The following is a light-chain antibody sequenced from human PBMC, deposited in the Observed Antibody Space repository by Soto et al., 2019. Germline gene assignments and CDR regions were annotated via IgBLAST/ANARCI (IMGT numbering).Light chain of an antibody. Sequence: EVVLTQSPATMSLSPGERATLSCRASQSVSSYLAWYQQKPGLAPRLLIYDAFNRDTGIPARFSGSGSGTDFTLTISSLEPEDFAVYYCQQRSNWPPITFGQGKRLEIK. CDR2: DAF. J-gene: IGKJ5*01. CDR3: QQRSNWPPIT. V-gene: IGKV3-11*01. CDR1: QSVSSY.